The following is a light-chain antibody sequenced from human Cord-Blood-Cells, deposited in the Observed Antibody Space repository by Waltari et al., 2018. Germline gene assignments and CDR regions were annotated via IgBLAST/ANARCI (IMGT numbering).Light chain of an antibody. Sequence: DLVMTQTPPSSPVTLGQTSSISCSLSQSLVHRDGNTYLSWLQQRPGQPQRLLIYKISTRFSGVPDRFSGSGAGTDFTLKISRVEAEDVGVYYCMQATQFPYTFGQGTKLEIK. J-gene: IGKJ2*01. CDR2: KIS. CDR3: MQATQFPYT. CDR1: QSLVHRDGNTY. V-gene: IGKV2-24*01.